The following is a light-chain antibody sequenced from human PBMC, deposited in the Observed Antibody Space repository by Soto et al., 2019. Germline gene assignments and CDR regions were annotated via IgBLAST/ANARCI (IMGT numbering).Light chain of an antibody. Sequence: QSALTQPRSVSGSPGQSVTISCAGTSSDVGGYNYVSWYQQHPGKAPRLMIYGVNKRPSGVPDRFSGSKSGNTASLTISGLQAEDEADYYCCSYAGSSTFYVFGTGTQLTVL. J-gene: IGLJ1*01. CDR1: SSDVGGYNY. CDR2: GVN. CDR3: CSYAGSSTFYV. V-gene: IGLV2-11*01.